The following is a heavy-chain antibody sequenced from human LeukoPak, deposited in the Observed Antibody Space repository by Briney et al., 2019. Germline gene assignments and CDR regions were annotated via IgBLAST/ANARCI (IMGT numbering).Heavy chain of an antibody. V-gene: IGHV4-39*01. J-gene: IGHJ4*02. CDR3: ARLEILWWSIDY. Sequence: SETLSLTCTVSGGSISSSTFYWGWIRQPPGKGLEWIGSMFFSGSTHYNPSLKSRVTISVDTSKNQLSLKLSSVTAADTAVYYCARLEILWWSIDYWGQGTLVTVSS. D-gene: IGHD2-21*01. CDR1: GGSISSSTFY. CDR2: MFFSGST.